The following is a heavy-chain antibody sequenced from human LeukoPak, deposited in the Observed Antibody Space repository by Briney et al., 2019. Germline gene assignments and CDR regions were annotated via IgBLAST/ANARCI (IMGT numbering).Heavy chain of an antibody. CDR1: GFTFSSYS. Sequence: GGSLRLSCAASGFTFSSYSMNWVRQAPGKGLEWVSSISSSSSYIYYADSVKGRFTISGDNAKNSLYLQMNSLRAEDTAVYYCARDKQQLGTYYYMDVWGKGTTVTVSS. D-gene: IGHD6-13*01. V-gene: IGHV3-21*01. CDR3: ARDKQQLGTYYYMDV. J-gene: IGHJ6*03. CDR2: ISSSSSYI.